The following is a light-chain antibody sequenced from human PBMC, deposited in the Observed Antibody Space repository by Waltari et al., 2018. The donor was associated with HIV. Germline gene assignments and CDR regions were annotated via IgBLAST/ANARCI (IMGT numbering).Light chain of an antibody. CDR2: RNN. Sequence: QSVLTQPPSASGTPGQRVTISCSGSSSNIGSNYVYWYQQLPETAPKLLLYRNNQRSSGVPDRFSGSKSGTSASLAISGLRSEDEADYYCAAWDGSLSVVVFGGGTKLTVL. J-gene: IGLJ2*01. V-gene: IGLV1-47*01. CDR3: AAWDGSLSVVV. CDR1: SSNIGSNY.